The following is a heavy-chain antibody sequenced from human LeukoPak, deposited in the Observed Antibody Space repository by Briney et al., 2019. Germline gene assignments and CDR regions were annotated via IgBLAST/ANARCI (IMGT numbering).Heavy chain of an antibody. V-gene: IGHV4-39*01. CDR1: GGSISSSSYY. Sequence: KPSETLSLTCTVSGGSISSSSYYWGWIRQPPGKGLEWIGSIYYSGSTYYNPSLKSRVTISVDTSKNQFSLKLSSVTAADTAVYYCARVRDEYSSSWYYYYYMDVWGKGTTVTVSS. CDR2: IYYSGST. D-gene: IGHD6-13*01. CDR3: ARVRDEYSSSWYYYYYMDV. J-gene: IGHJ6*03.